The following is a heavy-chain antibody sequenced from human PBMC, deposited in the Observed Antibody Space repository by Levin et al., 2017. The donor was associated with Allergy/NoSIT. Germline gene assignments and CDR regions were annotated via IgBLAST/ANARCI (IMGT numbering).Heavy chain of an antibody. Sequence: GESLKISCAASGFTFSYFAMSWVRQAPGKGLEWVSALSGSGSTTYYADSVKGRFTISRDISKNTLYLQMNSLKAEDTAIYYCVKGYCSGGSCYGFDYWGQGTLVTVSS. D-gene: IGHD2-15*01. CDR3: VKGYCSGGSCYGFDY. CDR1: GFTFSYFA. CDR2: LSGSGSTT. J-gene: IGHJ4*02. V-gene: IGHV3-23*01.